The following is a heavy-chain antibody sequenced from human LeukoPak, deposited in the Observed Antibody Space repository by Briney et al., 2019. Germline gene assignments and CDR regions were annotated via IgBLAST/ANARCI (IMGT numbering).Heavy chain of an antibody. CDR3: ARAGARITMVRGVQSHFDY. D-gene: IGHD3-10*01. J-gene: IGHJ4*02. Sequence: SVKVSCKASGGTFSSYAISWVRQAPGQGLEWMGGIIPIFGTANYAQKFQGRVTITADESTSTAYMELSSLRSEDTAVYYCARAGARITMVRGVQSHFDYWGQGTLVTVSS. CDR2: IIPIFGTA. CDR1: GGTFSSYA. V-gene: IGHV1-69*13.